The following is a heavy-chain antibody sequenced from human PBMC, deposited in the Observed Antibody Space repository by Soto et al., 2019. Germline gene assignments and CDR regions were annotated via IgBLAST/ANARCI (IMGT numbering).Heavy chain of an antibody. V-gene: IGHV1-3*01. CDR1: GYTFTSYA. CDR3: ARGSSYGGNFDY. Sequence: ASVKVSCKASGYTFTSYAMHWVRQAPGQRLEWMGWINAGNGNTKYSQKFQGRVTITRDTSASTAYMELGSLRSEDTAVYYCARGSSYGGNFDYWGQGTLVTVSS. D-gene: IGHD4-17*01. J-gene: IGHJ4*02. CDR2: INAGNGNT.